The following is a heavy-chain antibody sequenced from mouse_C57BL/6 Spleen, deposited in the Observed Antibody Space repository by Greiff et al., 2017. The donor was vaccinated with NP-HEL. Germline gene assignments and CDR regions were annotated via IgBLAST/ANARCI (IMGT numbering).Heavy chain of an antibody. J-gene: IGHJ1*03. CDR2: ISGGGGNT. D-gene: IGHD1-1*01. V-gene: IGHV5-9*01. CDR1: GFTFSSYT. Sequence: EVQLVESGGGLVKPGGSLKLSCAASGFTFSSYTMSWVRQTPEKRLEWVATISGGGGNTYYPDSVKGRFTISRDNAKNTLYLQMSSLRSEETALYYCARQFYYYGSRYWYFDVWGTGTTVTVSS. CDR3: ARQFYYYGSRYWYFDV.